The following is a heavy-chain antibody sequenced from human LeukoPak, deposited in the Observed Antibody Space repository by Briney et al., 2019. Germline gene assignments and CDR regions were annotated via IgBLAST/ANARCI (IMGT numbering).Heavy chain of an antibody. V-gene: IGHV1-8*03. J-gene: IGHJ4*02. CDR2: MNPNSGNT. CDR3: ERKGYREQQLVLGY. Sequence: ASVKVSRKASGHTFTSYNINWVRQATGQGLEWMGWMNPNSGNTGYAQKLQGRDTITRNTSINTAHMEQSSQRSEDTPVYYCERKGYREQQLVLGYWGQGTLVTVSS. CDR1: GHTFTSYN. D-gene: IGHD6-13*01.